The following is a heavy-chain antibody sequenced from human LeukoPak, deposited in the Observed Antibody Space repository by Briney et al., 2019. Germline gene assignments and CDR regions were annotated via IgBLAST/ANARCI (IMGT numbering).Heavy chain of an antibody. J-gene: IGHJ4*02. CDR1: GGSVSSGSYY. Sequence: SETLSLTCTVSGGSVSSGSYYWSWIRQPPGKGLEWIGYIYYSGSTSYNPSLKSRVTISVNTSKNQFSLKLSSVTAADTAVYYCAREVTMVRGIKDWGQGTLVTVSS. CDR2: IYYSGST. CDR3: AREVTMVRGIKD. D-gene: IGHD3-10*01. V-gene: IGHV4-61*01.